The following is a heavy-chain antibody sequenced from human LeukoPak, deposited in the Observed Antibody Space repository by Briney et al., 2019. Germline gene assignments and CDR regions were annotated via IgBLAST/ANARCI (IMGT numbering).Heavy chain of an antibody. CDR1: GFTFSSYS. D-gene: IGHD5-18*01. CDR3: AKGRYSYGHDAFDI. V-gene: IGHV3-48*01. Sequence: GGSLRLSCAASGFTFSSYSMNWVRQAPGKGLEWVSYISSSSSTIYYADSVKGRFTISRDNSKNTLYLQMNSLRAEDTAVYYCAKGRYSYGHDAFDIWGQGTMVTVSS. CDR2: ISSSSSTI. J-gene: IGHJ3*02.